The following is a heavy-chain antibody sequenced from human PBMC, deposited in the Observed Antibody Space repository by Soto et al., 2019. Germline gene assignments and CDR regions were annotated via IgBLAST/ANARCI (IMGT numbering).Heavy chain of an antibody. CDR1: RFTFSTYW. CDR2: IHQNGNEK. Sequence: LRLSCAASRFTFSTYWMTWVRQTPGKGLEWVANIHQNGNEKYYMDSVKGRFTISRDNAKNSLYLQMTSLRAEDTAVYYCAGGNALDVWGQGTTVTVSS. CDR3: AGGNALDV. V-gene: IGHV3-7*01. J-gene: IGHJ6*02.